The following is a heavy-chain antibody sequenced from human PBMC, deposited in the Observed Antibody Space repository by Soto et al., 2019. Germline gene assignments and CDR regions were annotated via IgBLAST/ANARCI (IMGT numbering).Heavy chain of an antibody. CDR1: GFTFSDYY. V-gene: IGHV3-11*01. D-gene: IGHD1-20*01. CDR3: ARARLTVPSKYDLDV. Sequence: VQLVESGGGLVKPGGSLRLSCAASGFTFSDYYMNWIRQAPGKGLEWVSYISRSGSTIYYADSVKGRFTISRDNAKNSLYLQMNSLRAEDTAVYYCARARLTVPSKYDLDVWGQGTTVTVSS. J-gene: IGHJ6*02. CDR2: ISRSGSTI.